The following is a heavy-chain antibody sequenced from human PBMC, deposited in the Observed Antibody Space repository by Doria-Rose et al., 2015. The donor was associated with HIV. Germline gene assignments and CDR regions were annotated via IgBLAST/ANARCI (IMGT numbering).Heavy chain of an antibody. V-gene: IGHV2-26*01. CDR2: IFPDDER. Sequence: QVTLKESGPVLVKPTETLTLTCTVSGVSLSSPGMGVSWIRQPPGKALEWLAHIFPDDERSYTASLKSRLTISRGTSKSQVVLTMTDMDPVDTATYYCARIKSSRWYHKYYFDFWGQGTLVIVSA. D-gene: IGHD6-13*01. CDR3: ARIKSSRWYHKYYFDF. CDR1: GVSLSSPGMG. J-gene: IGHJ4*02.